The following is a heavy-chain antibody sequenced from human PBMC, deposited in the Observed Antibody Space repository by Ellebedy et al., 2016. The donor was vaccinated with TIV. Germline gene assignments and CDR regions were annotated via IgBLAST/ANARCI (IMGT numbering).Heavy chain of an antibody. J-gene: IGHJ4*02. V-gene: IGHV1-8*01. CDR1: GYTFTSYD. CDR3: ARASYDSSGTVNDY. D-gene: IGHD3-22*01. CDR2: MNPNSGNT. Sequence: AASVKVSCKASGYTFTSYDLNWVRQATGQGLEWMGWMNPNSGNTGDAQKFRGRVTMTRNTSISTAYMELNSLRSEDTAVYYCARASYDSSGTVNDYWGQGTLVTVSS.